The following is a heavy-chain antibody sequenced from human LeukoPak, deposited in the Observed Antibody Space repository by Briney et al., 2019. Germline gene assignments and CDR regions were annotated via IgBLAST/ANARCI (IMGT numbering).Heavy chain of an antibody. CDR2: IKQERNEK. D-gene: IGHD3-10*01. Sequence: GGSLRLSCAASGFTFSIYCISCVREAPRGGLECGANIKQERNEKYYGYSVKCRFTISRDNAKNSLYLQMNSLRAEDTAVYYCARPLLWFGESPKDYWGQGTLVTVSS. V-gene: IGHV3-7*01. CDR3: ARPLLWFGESPKDY. J-gene: IGHJ4*02. CDR1: GFTFSIYC.